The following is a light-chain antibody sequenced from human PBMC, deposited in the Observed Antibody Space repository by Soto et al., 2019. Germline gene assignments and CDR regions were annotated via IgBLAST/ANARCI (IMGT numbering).Light chain of an antibody. CDR1: SSDVGGYYY. V-gene: IGLV2-14*01. J-gene: IGLJ1*01. CDR3: TSYSSTDTFYV. Sequence: QSVLTQPASVSGSPGQSITISCTGTSSDVGGYYYVSWYQHHPGKAPKLIIYQVTNRPSGISDRFSGSKSGNTASLTISGLRADDEADYYCTSYSSTDTFYVFGTGTKVTVL. CDR2: QVT.